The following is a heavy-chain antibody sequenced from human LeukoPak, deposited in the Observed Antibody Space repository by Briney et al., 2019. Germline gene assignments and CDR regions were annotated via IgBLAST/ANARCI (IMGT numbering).Heavy chain of an antibody. J-gene: IGHJ4*02. Sequence: GGSLRLSCAASGFTFSTYAMSWVRQAPGKGLEWVSAIGSAGNTFYADSVKGRFTMSRDNSKNTLYLQMNSLRVEDTAVYYCAIESSHFDFWGQGTLVTVSS. V-gene: IGHV3-23*01. CDR2: IGSAGNT. D-gene: IGHD2-15*01. CDR1: GFTFSTYA. CDR3: AIESSHFDF.